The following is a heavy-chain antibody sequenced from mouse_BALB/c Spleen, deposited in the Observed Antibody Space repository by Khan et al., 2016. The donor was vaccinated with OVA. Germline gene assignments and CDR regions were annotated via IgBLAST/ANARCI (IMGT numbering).Heavy chain of an antibody. V-gene: IGHV9-1*02. CDR1: GYTFTNYG. J-gene: IGHJ1*01. CDR3: ARVAGYWYFDV. CDR2: INTYTGEP. D-gene: IGHD3-3*01. Sequence: QIQLVESGPELKKPGETVKISCKASGYTFTNYGMNWVKQAPGKGLKWMGWINTYTGEPTYTDDFKGRFAFSLDTSASTAYLQINNLKNEDMATYVCARVAGYWYFDVWGPGTTVTVSS.